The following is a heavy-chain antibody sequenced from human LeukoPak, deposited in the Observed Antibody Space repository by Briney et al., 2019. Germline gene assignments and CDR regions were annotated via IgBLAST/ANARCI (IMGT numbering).Heavy chain of an antibody. D-gene: IGHD5-24*01. CDR3: ARDGYKETLSFDP. Sequence: ASVKVSCKASGYIFTNYGITWVRQAPGQGLEGMGWISADNGDTKYAQKVQGRVTMTTDTSTSTAYMELRSLRSDDTAVYYCARDGYKETLSFDPWGQGTLVTVSS. J-gene: IGHJ5*02. V-gene: IGHV1-18*01. CDR1: GYIFTNYG. CDR2: ISADNGDT.